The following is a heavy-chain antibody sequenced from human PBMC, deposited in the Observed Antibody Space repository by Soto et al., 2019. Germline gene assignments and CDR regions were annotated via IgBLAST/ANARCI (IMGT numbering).Heavy chain of an antibody. Sequence: GGSLRLSCAASGFTFSSYWMSWVRQALGKGLEWVASIKQDGSEKKYVDSVKGRFTISRDNAKNSLYLDMNSLRAEDTAVYYCARVEVQVVPATNAHYYYRDVWGKGTTVTVSS. CDR3: ARVEVQVVPATNAHYYYRDV. CDR2: IKQDGSEK. CDR1: GFTFSSYW. V-gene: IGHV3-7*01. J-gene: IGHJ6*03. D-gene: IGHD2-2*01.